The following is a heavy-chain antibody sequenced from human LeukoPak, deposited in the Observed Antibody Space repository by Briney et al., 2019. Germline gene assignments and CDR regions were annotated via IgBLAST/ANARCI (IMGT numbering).Heavy chain of an antibody. V-gene: IGHV1-69*04. CDR3: ATLPDYYYYGMDV. CDR2: IIPILGIA. CDR1: GGTFSSYA. J-gene: IGHJ6*02. Sequence: EASVKVSCKASGGTFSSYAISWVRQAPGQGLEWMGRIIPILGIANYAQKFQGRVTTTADKSTSTAYMELSSLRSEDTAVYYCATLPDYYYYGMDVWGQGTTVTVSS.